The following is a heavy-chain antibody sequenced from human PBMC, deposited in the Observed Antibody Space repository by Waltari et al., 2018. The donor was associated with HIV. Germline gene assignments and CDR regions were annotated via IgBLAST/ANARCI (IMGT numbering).Heavy chain of an antibody. J-gene: IGHJ4*02. CDR1: GFTLSSYG. D-gene: IGHD6-13*01. Sequence: QVQLVESGGGVVQPGRSLRLSCATSGFTLSSYGMHWVRQAPGKGLGWVTVIWYDGRKKYYADSGKGRFTISRDNSKNTLYLQMNSLRIEDTAVYYCARKYSSSWGAPFDYWGQGTLVTVSS. V-gene: IGHV3-33*01. CDR2: IWYDGRKK. CDR3: ARKYSSSWGAPFDY.